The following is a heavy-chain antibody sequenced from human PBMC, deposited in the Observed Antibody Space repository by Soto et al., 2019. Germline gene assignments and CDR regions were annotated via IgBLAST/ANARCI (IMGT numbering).Heavy chain of an antibody. CDR2: ISSDGSST. V-gene: IGHV3-30*03. CDR1: GFTFSGYG. D-gene: IGHD4-4*01. CDR3: ARGAYRYFDY. Sequence: GGSLRLSCVASGFTFSGYGMHWIRQAPGKAPEWVALISSDGSSTLYADSVKGRFSISRDNSRDTLCLQLNNLRPDDTAVFSCARGAYRYFDYWGQGTLVTVSS. J-gene: IGHJ4*02.